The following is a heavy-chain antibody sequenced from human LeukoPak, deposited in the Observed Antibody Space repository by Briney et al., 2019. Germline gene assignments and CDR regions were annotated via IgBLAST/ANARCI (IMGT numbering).Heavy chain of an antibody. D-gene: IGHD6-19*01. CDR1: NGSFSDYN. Sequence: SETLSLTCAVYNGSFSDYNWNWIRQPPGKGLEWIGEISQSGGTNYNPSLKSRVTISVDTSKNQFSLKLSSVTAADTAVYYCARDKGRQQWLVWGSHYMDVWGKGTTVTISS. V-gene: IGHV4-34*01. J-gene: IGHJ6*03. CDR2: ISQSGGT. CDR3: ARDKGRQQWLVWGSHYMDV.